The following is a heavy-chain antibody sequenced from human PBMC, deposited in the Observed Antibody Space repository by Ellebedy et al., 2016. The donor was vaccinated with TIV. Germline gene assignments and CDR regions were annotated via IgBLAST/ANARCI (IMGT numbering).Heavy chain of an antibody. CDR3: ARGVTIPDY. CDR2: INQDGSQK. V-gene: IGHV3-7*03. CDR1: GFTFSSFW. J-gene: IGHJ4*02. D-gene: IGHD3-10*01. Sequence: PGGSLRLSCAASGFTFSSFWLRWVRQAPGKGLEWVASINQDGSQKYYVDSVKGRFTISRDNAKDSLYLQMNSLRAEDTAVYYCARGVTIPDYWGQGTLVTVSS.